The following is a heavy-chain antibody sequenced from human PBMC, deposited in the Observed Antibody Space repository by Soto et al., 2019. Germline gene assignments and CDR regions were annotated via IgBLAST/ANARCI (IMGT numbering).Heavy chain of an antibody. CDR2: ISGSGGST. D-gene: IGHD3-3*01. CDR1: GFIFSSYA. V-gene: IGHV3-23*01. Sequence: GGSLRLSCAASGFIFSSYAMSWVRQAPGKGLEWVSAISGSGGSTYYADSVKGRFTISRDNSKNTLYLQMNSLRAEDTAVYYCARDFYDFWSGSNWFDPWSQGTLVTVSS. CDR3: ARDFYDFWSGSNWFDP. J-gene: IGHJ5*02.